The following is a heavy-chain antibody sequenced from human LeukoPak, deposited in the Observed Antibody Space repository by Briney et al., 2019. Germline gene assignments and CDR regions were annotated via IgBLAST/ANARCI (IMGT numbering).Heavy chain of an antibody. CDR1: GFTFSSYA. CDR3: ARVGYSGYDATFDY. V-gene: IGHV3-64*01. D-gene: IGHD5-12*01. J-gene: IGHJ4*02. CDR2: ISSNGGST. Sequence: QPGGSLRLSCAASGFTFSSYAMHWVRQAPGKGLEYVSAISSNGGSTYYANSVKGRFTISRDNSKNTLYLQMGSLRAEDMAVYYCARVGYSGYDATFDYWGQGTLVTVSS.